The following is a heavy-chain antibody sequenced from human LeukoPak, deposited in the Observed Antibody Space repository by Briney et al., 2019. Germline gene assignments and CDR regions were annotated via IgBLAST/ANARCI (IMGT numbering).Heavy chain of an antibody. Sequence: PSETLSLTCIVSGGSISSYYWSWIRQPPGKGLEWIGYIYYSGSTNSNPSLKSRVTISVDTSKSQFSLKLSSVTAADTAVYYCARGVDTAMDPFYYYYYYMDVWGKGTTVTISS. J-gene: IGHJ6*03. CDR1: GGSISSYY. CDR2: IYYSGST. CDR3: ARGVDTAMDPFYYYYYYMDV. V-gene: IGHV4-59*01. D-gene: IGHD5-18*01.